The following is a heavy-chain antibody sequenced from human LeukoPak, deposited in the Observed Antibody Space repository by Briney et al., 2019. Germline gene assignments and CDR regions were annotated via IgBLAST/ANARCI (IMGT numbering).Heavy chain of an antibody. CDR3: ARDLSPGPYCSSTSCYTPFDY. CDR2: INAAGDNT. Sequence: QPGGSLRLSCEASGFTFSSYAMSWVRQSPGKGLEWVSAINAAGDNTFHADSVKGRFTISRDNSKNTLYLQMNSLRAEGTAVYYCARDLSPGPYCSSTSCYTPFDYWGQGTLVTVSS. CDR1: GFTFSSYA. D-gene: IGHD2-2*02. V-gene: IGHV3-23*01. J-gene: IGHJ4*02.